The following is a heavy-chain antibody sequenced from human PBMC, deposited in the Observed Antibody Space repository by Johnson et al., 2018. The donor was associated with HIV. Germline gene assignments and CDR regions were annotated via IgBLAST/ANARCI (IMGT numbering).Heavy chain of an antibody. V-gene: IGHV3-9*01. J-gene: IGHJ3*02. CDR1: GFTFDDNA. Sequence: VQLVESGGGLVQPGRSLRLSCAASGFTFDDNAMHWVRQAPGQGLEWVSGISWYSGSVGYADSVKGRFTLSRDNAKNSLYRQMNSLRAEDTALYYCAKDIVAGYGDSRGAFEIWGQGTMVTVSS. CDR2: ISWYSGSV. D-gene: IGHD4-17*01. CDR3: AKDIVAGYGDSRGAFEI.